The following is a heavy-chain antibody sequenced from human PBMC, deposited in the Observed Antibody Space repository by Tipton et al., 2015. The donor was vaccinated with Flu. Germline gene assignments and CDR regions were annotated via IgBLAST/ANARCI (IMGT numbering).Heavy chain of an antibody. CDR3: AREKNVLLWFVENAFDI. V-gene: IGHV3-48*03. D-gene: IGHD3-10*01. Sequence: SPRLSCAASGFTFSSYDMNWVRQAPGKGLEWVSYISSSGSTIYYADSVKGRFTISRDNAKNSLYLQMNSLRAEDTAVYYCAREKNVLLWFVENAFDIWGPGTMVTVSS. CDR1: GFTFSSYD. J-gene: IGHJ3*02. CDR2: ISSSGSTI.